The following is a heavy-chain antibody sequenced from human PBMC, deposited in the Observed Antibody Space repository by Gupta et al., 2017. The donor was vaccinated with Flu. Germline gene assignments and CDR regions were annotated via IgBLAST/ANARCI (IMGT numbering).Heavy chain of an antibody. CDR2: IYYSGRT. CDR1: GGSISSRSYY. Sequence: QLQLQESGPGLVKPSETLSLTCSVSGGSISSRSYYWGWIRQPPGKGLEWIGTIYYSGRTYYNPSLKSRVTISSVTSKNQFSLNLKSVTAADTAVYYCGRHYCETTSCYNYYYYGMDVWGQGTAVTVS. CDR3: GRHYCETTSCYNYYYYGMDV. J-gene: IGHJ6*02. D-gene: IGHD2-2*01. V-gene: IGHV4-39*01.